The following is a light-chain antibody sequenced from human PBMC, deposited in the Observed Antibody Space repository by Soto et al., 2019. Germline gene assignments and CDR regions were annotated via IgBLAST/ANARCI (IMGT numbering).Light chain of an antibody. V-gene: IGKV3-20*01. CDR2: GAS. J-gene: IGKJ2*01. Sequence: EIVLTQSPGTLSLSPGERATLACGASQIVSDNFLARYQQKPGQAPRLLIYGASRRANGIPDRFSGSGSGTDFALTISRLEPGDFAVYYCQQYGRSPYTFGQGTTLEIK. CDR3: QQYGRSPYT. CDR1: QIVSDNF.